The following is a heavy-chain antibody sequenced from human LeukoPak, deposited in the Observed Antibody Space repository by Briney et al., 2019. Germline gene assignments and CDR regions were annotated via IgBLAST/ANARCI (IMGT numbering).Heavy chain of an antibody. D-gene: IGHD6-13*01. CDR3: ARGQRGGPKPGYSSSWYRGGYYFDY. Sequence: PSETLSLTCTVSGGSISSSSYYWGWIRQPPGMGLELIGNIYYSGSTYYNPSLKSRVTISVDTSKNQFSLKLSSVTAADTAVYYCARGQRGGPKPGYSSSWYRGGYYFDYWGQGTLVTVSS. J-gene: IGHJ4*02. V-gene: IGHV4-39*07. CDR1: GGSISSSSYY. CDR2: IYYSGST.